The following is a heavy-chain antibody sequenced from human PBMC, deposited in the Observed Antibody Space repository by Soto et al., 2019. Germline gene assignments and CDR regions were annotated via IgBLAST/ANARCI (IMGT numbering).Heavy chain of an antibody. V-gene: IGHV4-59*08. D-gene: IGHD2-15*01. CDR1: GGSISSYY. CDR3: ARSGYWSGGSCHDAFDI. CDR2: IYYSGST. J-gene: IGHJ3*02. Sequence: QVQLQESGPGLVKPSETLSLTCTVSGGSISSYYWSWIRQPPGKGLEWIGYIYYSGSTNYNPSLRSRVTISVDTSKNQFSLKLSSVTAADTAVYYCARSGYWSGGSCHDAFDIWGQGTMVTVSS.